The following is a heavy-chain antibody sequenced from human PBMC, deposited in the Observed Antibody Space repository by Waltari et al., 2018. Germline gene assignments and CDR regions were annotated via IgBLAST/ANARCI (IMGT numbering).Heavy chain of an antibody. D-gene: IGHD3-3*01. Sequence: QLVQSGAELKKPGESLRISCKASGYRSISYWIGWVRQMPGKGLEGMGVIYPGESDTRYSPSFQGQVIISADKSITTAYLQWSSLKASDTAIYYCARHVGGSWGYMDVWGQGTAVTVSS. J-gene: IGHJ6*02. CDR3: ARHVGGSWGYMDV. CDR2: IYPGESDT. CDR1: GYRSISYW. V-gene: IGHV5-51*01.